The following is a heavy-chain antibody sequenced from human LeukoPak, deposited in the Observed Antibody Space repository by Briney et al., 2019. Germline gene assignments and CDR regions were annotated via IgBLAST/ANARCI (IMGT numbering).Heavy chain of an antibody. J-gene: IGHJ4*02. Sequence: PSETLSLTCTVSGGSIISYYWTWIRQPPGKGLEWIGYIYYSGSTNYNPSLKSRVTISVDTSKNQFSLKLSSVTAADTAVYYCARGSMVRGGDFDYWGQGTLVTVSS. CDR1: GGSIISYY. D-gene: IGHD3-10*01. CDR2: IYYSGST. V-gene: IGHV4-59*01. CDR3: ARGSMVRGGDFDY.